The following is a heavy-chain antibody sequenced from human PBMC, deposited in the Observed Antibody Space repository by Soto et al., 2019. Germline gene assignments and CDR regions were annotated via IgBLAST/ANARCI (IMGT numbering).Heavy chain of an antibody. J-gene: IGHJ3*02. CDR3: ARAVLPDSSSGPYGAFVI. V-gene: IGHV1-69*10. D-gene: IGHD6-13*01. CDR2: IILSRGTA. CDR1: LRTFSSYA. Sequence: SVQVSCTPSLRTFSSYAIRWLQQDPEQGLEWMGEIILSRGTANYAQTVQGRVTITADKSTSTGYMDLSRLRSEDTAVYSCARAVLPDSSSGPYGAFVIWGQGTMVAV.